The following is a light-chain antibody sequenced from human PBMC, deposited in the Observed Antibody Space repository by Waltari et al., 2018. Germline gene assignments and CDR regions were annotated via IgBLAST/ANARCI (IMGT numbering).Light chain of an antibody. CDR3: QQYYTYPYT. V-gene: IGKV1-5*03. CDR2: KAS. CDR1: RSIRTW. Sequence: DIQMTQSPSTLSASLGDRVTLTCRASRSIRTWLAWYQQKVGKAPKLRIYKASTLEGGVPTRFSGSGSETEFTLTITSLQPDDFATYYCQQYYTYPYTFGQGTKREIK. J-gene: IGKJ2*01.